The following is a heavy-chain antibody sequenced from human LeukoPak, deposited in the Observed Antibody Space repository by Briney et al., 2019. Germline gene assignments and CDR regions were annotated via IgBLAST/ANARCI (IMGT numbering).Heavy chain of an antibody. CDR2: INTNTGNP. J-gene: IGHJ4*02. D-gene: IGHD3-22*01. V-gene: IGHV7-4-1*02. Sequence: GASVKVSCKASGYTFTSYAMNWVRQAPGQELEWMGWINTNTGNPTYAQGFTGRFVFSLDTSVSTAYLQISSLKAEDTAVYYCARSTYLYDSSGYALDYWGQGTLVTVSS. CDR1: GYTFTSYA. CDR3: ARSTYLYDSSGYALDY.